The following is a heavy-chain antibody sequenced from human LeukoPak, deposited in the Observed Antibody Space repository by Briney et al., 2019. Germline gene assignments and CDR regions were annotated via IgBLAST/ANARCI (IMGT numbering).Heavy chain of an antibody. D-gene: IGHD3-3*01. CDR3: ARSRWVRFLEWSDAFDI. CDR2: ISTSGSYM. V-gene: IGHV3-21*01. CDR1: GFDFSSFS. Sequence: PGGSLRLSCAASGFDFSSFSINWVRQAPGKGLEWVSSISTSGSYMYYADSVKGRFTISRDNAKNSLYLQMNSLRAEDTAVYYCARSRWVRFLEWSDAFDIWGQGTMVTVSS. J-gene: IGHJ3*02.